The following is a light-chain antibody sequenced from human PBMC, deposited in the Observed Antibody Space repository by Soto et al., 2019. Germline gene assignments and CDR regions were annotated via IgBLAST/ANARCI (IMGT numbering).Light chain of an antibody. CDR2: DAS. V-gene: IGKV3D-15*01. CDR1: QSVRSN. Sequence: EIVMTQSPATLSVSPGERATLSCRASQSVRSNLAWYQQKPGQAPRLLIYDASTRATGIPARFSGSGSGTEFTLTISSLQSEDYAVYYCQQYNNWYTFGQGTKLEIK. CDR3: QQYNNWYT. J-gene: IGKJ2*01.